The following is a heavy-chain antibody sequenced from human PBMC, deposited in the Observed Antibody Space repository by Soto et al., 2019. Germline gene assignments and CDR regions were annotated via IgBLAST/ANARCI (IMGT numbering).Heavy chain of an antibody. V-gene: IGHV3-33*01. Sequence: QVQLVESGGGVVQPGRSLRLSCAASGFSFRVYGMHWVRQAPGKGLEWVAVIWSDGSNEYYADSAKGRFTISRDNSKNTLYLQMKRLRAEDTAVYYCARVAGSGSAFHYLDYWGQGTLVTVS. CDR3: ARVAGSGSAFHYLDY. J-gene: IGHJ4*02. CDR1: GFSFRVYG. CDR2: IWSDGSNE. D-gene: IGHD3-10*01.